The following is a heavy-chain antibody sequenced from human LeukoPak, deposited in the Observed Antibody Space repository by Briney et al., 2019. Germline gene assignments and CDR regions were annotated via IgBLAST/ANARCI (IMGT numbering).Heavy chain of an antibody. CDR2: MSGSGGGT. J-gene: IGHJ4*02. CDR3: ASLSFFDY. V-gene: IGHV3-23*01. CDR1: GFTFSSYA. Sequence: GGSLRLSCAASGFTFSSYAMSWVRQAPGKGLEWVSAMSGSGGGTYYADSVKGRFIISRDNSKNTLYLQVNSLRAEDTAVYYCASLSFFDYWGQGTLVTVSS.